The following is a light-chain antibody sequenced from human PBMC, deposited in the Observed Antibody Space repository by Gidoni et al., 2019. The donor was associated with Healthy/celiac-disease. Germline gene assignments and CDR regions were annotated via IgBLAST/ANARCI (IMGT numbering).Light chain of an antibody. CDR2: QDS. CDR1: KLGDKY. Sequence: SYELPPPPSVSVSPGQTASITCSGDKLGDKYACWYQQKPGQSPVLVIYQDSKRPSGIPERFSGSNSGNTATLTISGTQAMDEADYYCQAWDSSTGVFGGGTKLIVL. CDR3: QAWDSSTGV. V-gene: IGLV3-1*01. J-gene: IGLJ2*01.